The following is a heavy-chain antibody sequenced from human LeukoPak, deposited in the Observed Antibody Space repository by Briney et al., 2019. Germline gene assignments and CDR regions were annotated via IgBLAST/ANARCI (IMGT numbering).Heavy chain of an antibody. D-gene: IGHD3-3*01. Sequence: ASVKVSCKVSGYTLTELSMHWVRQAPGKGLEWRGGFDPEDGETIYARKFQGRVTMTEVTSTDTAYMELSSLRSEDTAVYYCATDTYYDFWSGYPHYWGQGTLVTVSS. CDR2: FDPEDGET. CDR3: ATDTYYDFWSGYPHY. J-gene: IGHJ4*02. V-gene: IGHV1-24*01. CDR1: GYTLTELS.